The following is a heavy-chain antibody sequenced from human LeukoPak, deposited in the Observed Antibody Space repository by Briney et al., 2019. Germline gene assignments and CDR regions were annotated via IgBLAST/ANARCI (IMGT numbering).Heavy chain of an antibody. V-gene: IGHV3-30-3*01. D-gene: IGHD3-16*01. J-gene: IGHJ4*02. CDR2: IRNDGSNE. Sequence: PGGSLRLSCAASGFNFSNYAIHWVRQAPGKGLEWVAFIRNDGSNEYYADSVKGRFTISRDDSKSTLYLQMNSLTSDDTAVYYCAKDDPVCDYWGQGTLVTVSS. CDR3: AKDDPVCDY. CDR1: GFNFSNYA.